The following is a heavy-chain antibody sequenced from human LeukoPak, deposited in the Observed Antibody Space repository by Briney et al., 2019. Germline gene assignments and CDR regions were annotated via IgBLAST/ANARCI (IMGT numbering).Heavy chain of an antibody. J-gene: IGHJ4*02. Sequence: PSETLSLTCTVSGVSISSYYWSWIRQFSGKGLEWIGYIYYSGSTNYNPSLKSRLTISVDTSKNQFSLKLSSVTAAHTAVYYCARVFSSGSFDYWGQGTLVSVSS. D-gene: IGHD6-13*01. V-gene: IGHV4-59*01. CDR1: GVSISSYY. CDR3: ARVFSSGSFDY. CDR2: IYYSGST.